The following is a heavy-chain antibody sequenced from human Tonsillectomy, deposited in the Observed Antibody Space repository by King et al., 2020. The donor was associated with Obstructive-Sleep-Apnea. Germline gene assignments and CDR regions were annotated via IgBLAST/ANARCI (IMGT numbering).Heavy chain of an antibody. CDR2: MFISGST. V-gene: IGHV4-4*07. D-gene: IGHD3-9*01. CDR3: ARDVPYDWLVPYYYYGMDV. Sequence: VQLQESGPGLVKPSETLSLTCTVSGGSISSYSWAWIRQPAGVGLEWIGRMFISGSTNCNPSLKSRVAMSVDTSKNKFYLKLSSVTAADTAVYYCARDVPYDWLVPYYYYGMDVWGQGTTVTVSS. CDR1: GGSISSYS. J-gene: IGHJ6*02.